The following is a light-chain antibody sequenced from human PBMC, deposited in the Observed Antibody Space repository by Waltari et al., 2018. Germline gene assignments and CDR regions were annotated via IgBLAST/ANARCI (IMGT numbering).Light chain of an antibody. CDR3: QQSYSTPPLT. CDR2: AAS. Sequence: DIQMTQSPSSLSASVGDRVTITCRASQSISSYLNWYQPKPGKAPKLLIYAASSLQSGVPSRFSCSGSGTDFTLTISSLQPEDFATYYGQQSYSTPPLTFGGGTKVEIK. CDR1: QSISSY. V-gene: IGKV1-39*01. J-gene: IGKJ4*01.